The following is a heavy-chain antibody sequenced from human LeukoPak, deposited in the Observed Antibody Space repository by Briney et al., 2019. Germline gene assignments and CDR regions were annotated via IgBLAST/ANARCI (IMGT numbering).Heavy chain of an antibody. D-gene: IGHD6-13*01. CDR2: IIPIFGTA. V-gene: IGHV1-69*13. CDR3: AREVAAAGTGGDNWFDP. CDR1: GGTFSSYA. Sequence: GASVKVSCKASGGTFSSYAISWVRQAPGQGLEWMGGIIPIFGTANYAQKFQGRVTITADESTSTAYMELSSLRSEDTAVYYCAREVAAAGTGGDNWFDPWGQGTLVTVSS. J-gene: IGHJ5*02.